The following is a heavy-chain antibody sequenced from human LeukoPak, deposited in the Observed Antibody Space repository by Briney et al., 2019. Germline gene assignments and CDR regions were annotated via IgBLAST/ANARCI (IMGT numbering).Heavy chain of an antibody. CDR2: FYNRGDT. J-gene: IGHJ4*02. CDR3: ARRSYDASGYFL. CDR1: GYSISGSRYY. Sequence: SETLSLTCTVSGYSISGSRYYWGWIRQTPGTGLEWIGSFYNRGDTYYNPSLKSRVTISVDTSNNQFSLKLSSVTAADTAVYYCARRSYDASGYFLWGQGTLVTVSS. D-gene: IGHD3-22*01. V-gene: IGHV4-39*01.